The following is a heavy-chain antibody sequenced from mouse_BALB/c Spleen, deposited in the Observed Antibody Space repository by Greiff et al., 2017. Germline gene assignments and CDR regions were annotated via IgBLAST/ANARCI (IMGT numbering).Heavy chain of an antibody. V-gene: IGHV5-12-2*01. CDR2: ISNGGGST. D-gene: IGHD2-14*01. CDR3: ARLGYRYDDAMDY. Sequence: EVQLQESGGGLVQPGGSLKLSCAASGFTFSSYTMSWVRQTPEKRLEWVAYISNGGGSTYYPDTVKGRFTISRDNAKNTLYLQMSSLKSEDTAMYYCARLGYRYDDAMDYWGQGTSVTVSS. J-gene: IGHJ4*01. CDR1: GFTFSSYT.